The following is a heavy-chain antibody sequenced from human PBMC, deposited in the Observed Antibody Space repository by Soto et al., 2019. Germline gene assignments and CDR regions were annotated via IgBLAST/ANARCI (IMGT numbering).Heavy chain of an antibody. V-gene: IGHV4-4*07. Sequence: QVQLQESGPGLVKPSETLSLTCTVSGVSITPYFWSWIRQPAGEAPEWLGHIYASGRTTYNPSLKSRVTMFVSQTQVSLRLTSVTAADTAVYYCARHFDVDPSLDHYYFDLCGRGALVTASS. CDR3: ARHFDVDPSLDHYYFDL. J-gene: IGHJ2*01. CDR1: GVSITPYF. CDR2: IYASGRT. D-gene: IGHD3-9*01.